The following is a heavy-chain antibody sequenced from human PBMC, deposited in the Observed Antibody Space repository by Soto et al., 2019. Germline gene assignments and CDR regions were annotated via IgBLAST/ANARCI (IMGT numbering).Heavy chain of an antibody. J-gene: IGHJ6*02. CDR2: ISAYNGNT. V-gene: IGHV1-18*04. CDR3: ARAPGGYYSYGMDV. D-gene: IGHD2-2*01. Sequence: SVKVSCKASVYTFTSYGISWVRQAPGQGLEWMGWISAYNGNTNYAQKLQGRVTMTTDTSTSTAYMELRSLRSDDTAVYYCARAPGGYYSYGMDVWGQGTTVTVS. CDR1: VYTFTSYG.